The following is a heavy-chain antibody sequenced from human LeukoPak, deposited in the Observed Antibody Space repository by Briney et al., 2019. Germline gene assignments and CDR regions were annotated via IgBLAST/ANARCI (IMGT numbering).Heavy chain of an antibody. CDR1: GYTFTRYG. CDR3: ARVGIVGATAFYYYGMDV. CDR2: ISAYNGNT. J-gene: IGHJ6*02. V-gene: IGHV1-18*01. D-gene: IGHD1-26*01. Sequence: ASVKVSCKASGYTFTRYGFSWVRQAPGQGLEWMGWISAYNGNTNYAQKFRGRVTMTTDTSTSTAYMELRSLRSDDTAVYYCARVGIVGATAFYYYGMDVWGQGTTVTVSS.